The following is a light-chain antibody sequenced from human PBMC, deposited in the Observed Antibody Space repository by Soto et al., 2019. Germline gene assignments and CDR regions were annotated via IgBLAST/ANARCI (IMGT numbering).Light chain of an antibody. V-gene: IGKV1-6*01. J-gene: IGKJ2*01. CDR1: QDIRND. Sequence: VQMTQSPSSLSASIGDRVTITCRANQDIRNDLGWYQQKPGKAPKLLIYTAYKLQSGVPSRFSGSGSGTDFTLIINSLQPEDFATYYCLQEYNFPYTFGQGTKLDI. CDR3: LQEYNFPYT. CDR2: TAY.